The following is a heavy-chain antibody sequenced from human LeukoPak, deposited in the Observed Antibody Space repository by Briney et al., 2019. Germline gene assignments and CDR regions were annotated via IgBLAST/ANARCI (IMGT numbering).Heavy chain of an antibody. J-gene: IGHJ1*01. CDR3: AKDGDECRGS. CDR2: VRYGGGNE. CDR1: GFTFNRRG. Sequence: GGTLRLSCAASGFTFNRRGMRWVRQAPGKGLEWVAFVRYGGGNEYYGDFVRGRFIIARDTYRHILSRYMSSLTPDDAVLYHWAKDGDECRGSWGKGPRDNVPS. D-gene: IGHD3-10*01. V-gene: IGHV3-30*02.